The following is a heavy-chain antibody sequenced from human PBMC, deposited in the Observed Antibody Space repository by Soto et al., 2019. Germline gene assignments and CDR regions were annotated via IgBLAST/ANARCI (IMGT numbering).Heavy chain of an antibody. Sequence: EVHLVESGGGLVQRGGSLRLSCVASGFAFDAYWRHWVRQVPGEGPVWVSRIDYDGTTTTYAASVKGRFTISRDNAKNTLYLQMNSLRAEDTGVYYCTRGPRPSSAGTGAYWGQGTLVTVSS. V-gene: IGHV3-74*01. J-gene: IGHJ4*02. D-gene: IGHD6-13*01. CDR3: TRGPRPSSAGTGAY. CDR1: GFAFDAYW. CDR2: IDYDGTTT.